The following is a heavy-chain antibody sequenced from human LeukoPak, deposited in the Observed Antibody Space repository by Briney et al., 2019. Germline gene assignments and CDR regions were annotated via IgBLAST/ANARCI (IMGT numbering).Heavy chain of an antibody. CDR2: IYYSGST. D-gene: IGHD2-2*01. V-gene: IGHV4-39*01. CDR1: GGSISSSSYY. J-gene: IGHJ6*03. CDR3: ASSSTSCCDYYYYYYMDV. Sequence: SETLSLTCTVSGGSISSSSYYWVWIRQPPGKGLEWIGSIYYSGSTYYNPSLKSRVTISVDTSKNQFSLKLSSVTAADTAVYYCASSSTSCCDYYYYYYMDVWGKGTTVTISS.